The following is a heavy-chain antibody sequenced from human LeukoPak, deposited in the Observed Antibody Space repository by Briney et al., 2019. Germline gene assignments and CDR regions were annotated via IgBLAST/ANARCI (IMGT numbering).Heavy chain of an antibody. CDR2: IYNSGST. J-gene: IGHJ5*02. Sequence: SETLSLTCSVSGGSISSSTYYWGWIRQPPGKGLEWIGNIYNSGSTYYNPSLKSRVTISVGTSKNQFSLKLSSVTAADTAVYYCARQAYSGNLGWFDPWGQGTLVTVSS. V-gene: IGHV4-39*01. CDR3: ARQAYSGNLGWFDP. CDR1: GGSISSSTYY. D-gene: IGHD6-13*01.